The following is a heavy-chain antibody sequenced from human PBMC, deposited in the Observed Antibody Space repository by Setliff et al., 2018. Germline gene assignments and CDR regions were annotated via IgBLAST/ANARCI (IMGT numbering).Heavy chain of an antibody. Sequence: GASVKVSCKTSGYSFTKYFLHWVRQAPGQGLEWMGRVFTATDYTQFRTEFQGRVSVTRDTSMSTTYMELSGLRSDDTAVYYCVRQDILTGYYAFDYWGQGTLVTVSS. J-gene: IGHJ4*02. D-gene: IGHD3-9*01. CDR2: VFTATDYT. V-gene: IGHV1-2*06. CDR3: VRQDILTGYYAFDY. CDR1: GYSFTKYF.